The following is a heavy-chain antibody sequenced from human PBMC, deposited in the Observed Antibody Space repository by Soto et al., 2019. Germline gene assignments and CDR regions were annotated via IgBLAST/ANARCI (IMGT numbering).Heavy chain of an antibody. CDR2: IYRDDDK. CDR1: GFSLSTSGVD. J-gene: IGHJ4*02. CDR3: AHRRPYSNSPEYFFDY. Sequence: QITLKESGPTLVKPTQTLTLTCTFSGFSLSTSGVDVGWIRQPPGKALEWLALIYRDDDKRYSPSLKSRLTITKDTSKNQVVLTMTNMDPLDTATYYCAHRRPYSNSPEYFFDYWGQGTLVTVSS. D-gene: IGHD6-6*01. V-gene: IGHV2-5*02.